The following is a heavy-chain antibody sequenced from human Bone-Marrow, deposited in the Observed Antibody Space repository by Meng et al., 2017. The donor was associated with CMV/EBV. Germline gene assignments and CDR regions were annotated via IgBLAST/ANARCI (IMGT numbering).Heavy chain of an antibody. J-gene: IGHJ4*02. CDR3: VRDIGRAGG. V-gene: IGHV3-33*01. Sequence: GESLKISCAASGFTFKNFGMHWVRQAPGKGLEWVAVIWYDGNNKYFVDSVKGRFTISRDNSKNTLYLQMNSLRAEDTAVYYCVRDIGRAGGWGQGTLVTVSS. CDR2: IWYDGNNK. CDR1: GFTFKNFG. D-gene: IGHD3-10*01.